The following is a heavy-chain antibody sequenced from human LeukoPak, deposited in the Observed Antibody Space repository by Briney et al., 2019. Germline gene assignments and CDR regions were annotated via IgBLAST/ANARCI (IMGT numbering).Heavy chain of an antibody. V-gene: IGHV4-34*01. J-gene: IGHJ4*02. CDR1: GGSSSGYY. Sequence: SETLSLTCAIYGGSSSGYYWSWIRQPPGKGLEWIGEINQSGSTNYNPSLKSRVTISVDTSKNQFSLKLNSVTAADTAVYYCARDVTPFIWGQGTLVTVSS. CDR2: INQSGST. CDR3: ARDVTPFI. D-gene: IGHD2-15*01.